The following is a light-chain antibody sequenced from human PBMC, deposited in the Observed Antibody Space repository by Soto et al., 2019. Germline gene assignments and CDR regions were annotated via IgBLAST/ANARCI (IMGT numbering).Light chain of an antibody. CDR3: QQYNNWPDT. Sequence: EVVLTQSPATLSLSPGESATLSCRASQSVTRDSLAWYQQKPGHSPRLLISGASSRATGIPDRFSGGGSGTDFIFNISSLQPEDFAVYYCQQYNNWPDTFGQGTRLEIK. CDR1: QSVTRDS. CDR2: GAS. V-gene: IGKV3D-20*02. J-gene: IGKJ5*01.